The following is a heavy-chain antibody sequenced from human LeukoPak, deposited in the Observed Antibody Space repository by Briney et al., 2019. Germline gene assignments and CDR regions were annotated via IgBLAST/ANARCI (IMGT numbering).Heavy chain of an antibody. Sequence: SETLSLTCAVYGGSFSGYYWSWIRQPPGKGLEWIGEINHSGSTNYNPSLKSRVTISVDTSKNQFSLKLSSVTAADTAVYYCASGKGRGYYYYYMDVWGKGTTVTVSS. CDR3: ASGKGRGYYYYYMDV. J-gene: IGHJ6*03. V-gene: IGHV4-34*01. CDR2: INHSGST. D-gene: IGHD1-26*01. CDR1: GGSFSGYY.